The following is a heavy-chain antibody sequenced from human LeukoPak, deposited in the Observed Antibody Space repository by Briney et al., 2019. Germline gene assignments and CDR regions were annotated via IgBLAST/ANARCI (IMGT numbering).Heavy chain of an antibody. D-gene: IGHD2-15*01. CDR2: IYYSGST. V-gene: IGHV4-59*01. Sequence: PSETLSLTCSVSGGSISSYYWSWIRQPPGKGLVWIGYIYYSGSTNYNPSLKSRVTISVDTSNNQFSLKLSSVTAADTAVYYCARSYCSGGSCYWGPFDYWGQGTLVTVSS. J-gene: IGHJ4*02. CDR3: ARSYCSGGSCYWGPFDY. CDR1: GGSISSYY.